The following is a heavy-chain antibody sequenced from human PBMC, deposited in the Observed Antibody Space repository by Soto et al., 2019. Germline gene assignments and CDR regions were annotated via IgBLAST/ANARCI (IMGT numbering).Heavy chain of an antibody. D-gene: IGHD2-15*01. CDR3: ARVGCSGGSCYAVDY. Sequence: GGSLRLSCAASGFTFSSHAMSWVRQAPGKGLEWVSVISGSDDSTYYADSVKGRFTISRDNSKNTLYLQMNSLRAEDTAVYYCARVGCSGGSCYAVDYWGQGTLVTVSS. CDR2: ISGSDDST. V-gene: IGHV3-23*01. CDR1: GFTFSSHA. J-gene: IGHJ4*02.